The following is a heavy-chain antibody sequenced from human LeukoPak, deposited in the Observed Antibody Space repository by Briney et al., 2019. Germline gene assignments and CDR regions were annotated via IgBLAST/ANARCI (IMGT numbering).Heavy chain of an antibody. CDR3: AKVLGEWLRLGAFDI. V-gene: IGHV3-30*18. CDR1: GFTFSSYG. Sequence: PGRSLRLSCAASGFTFSSYGMHWVRQAPGQGLEWVAVISYGGSNKYYADSVKGRFTISRDNSKNTLYLQMNSLRAEDTAVYYCAKVLGEWLRLGAFDIWGQGTMVTVSS. CDR2: ISYGGSNK. J-gene: IGHJ3*02. D-gene: IGHD5-12*01.